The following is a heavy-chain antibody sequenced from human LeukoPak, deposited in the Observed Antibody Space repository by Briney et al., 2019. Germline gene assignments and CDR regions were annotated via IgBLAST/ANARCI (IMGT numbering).Heavy chain of an antibody. D-gene: IGHD3-22*01. V-gene: IGHV4-34*01. J-gene: IGHJ4*02. CDR1: GGSFSGYY. CDR2: INHSGST. Sequence: PSETLSLTCAVYGGSFSGYYWSWTRQPPGKGLEWIGEINHSGSTNYNPSLKSRVTISVDTSKNQFSLKLSSVTAADTAVYYCARGAGYYDSSGYYCDFDYWGQGTLVTVSS. CDR3: ARGAGYYDSSGYYCDFDY.